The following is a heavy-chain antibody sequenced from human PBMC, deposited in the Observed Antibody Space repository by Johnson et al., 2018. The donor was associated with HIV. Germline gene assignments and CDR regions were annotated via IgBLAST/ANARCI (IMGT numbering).Heavy chain of an antibody. J-gene: IGHJ3*02. CDR3: ARVHIYCSGGSCYHLERPCI. D-gene: IGHD2-15*01. Sequence: QVQLVESGGGVVQPGRSMRLSCAASGFTLRRYAMHWVRQAPGKGLEWAAVISYVGSNKYYADSVRGRFTITSANVKNFLDLQIKTMRVEDPSVYYCARVHIYCSGGSCYHLERPCIWGQGTMVIVSS. V-gene: IGHV3-30-3*01. CDR2: ISYVGSNK. CDR1: GFTLRRYA.